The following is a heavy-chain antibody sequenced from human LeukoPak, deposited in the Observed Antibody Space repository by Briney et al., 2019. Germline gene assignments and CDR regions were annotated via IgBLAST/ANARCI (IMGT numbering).Heavy chain of an antibody. Sequence: GRSLRLSCAASGFTVSSNYMSWVRQAPGKGLEWVSVIYSGGTTYYSDSVRGRFTISRDNSKNTLYLQMNSLTADDTAVYYCARIDGSDDYWGQGTLVTVSS. D-gene: IGHD5-24*01. CDR1: GFTVSSNY. CDR3: ARIDGSDDY. J-gene: IGHJ4*02. CDR2: IYSGGTT. V-gene: IGHV3-53*01.